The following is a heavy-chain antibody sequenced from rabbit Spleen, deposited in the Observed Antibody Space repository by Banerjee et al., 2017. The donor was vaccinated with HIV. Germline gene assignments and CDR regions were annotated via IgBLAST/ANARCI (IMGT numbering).Heavy chain of an antibody. Sequence: QSLEESGGGLVKPGGTLTLTCTVSGFSFSSIYWISWVRQAPGKGLEWIAYIYTAGGSTYYASWAKGRFTITRSTSLNTVTLQLNSLTAADTATYFCARDGAGGSYFALWGPGTLVTVS. CDR3: ARDGAGGSYFAL. D-gene: IGHD8-1*01. CDR1: GFSFSSIYW. CDR2: IYTAGGST. J-gene: IGHJ4*01. V-gene: IGHV1S43*01.